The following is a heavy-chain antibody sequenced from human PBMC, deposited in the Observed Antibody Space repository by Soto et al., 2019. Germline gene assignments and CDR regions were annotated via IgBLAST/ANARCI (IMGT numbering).Heavy chain of an antibody. CDR2: IIPIFGIA. CDR3: AREIGRYDAFDI. CDR1: GGTFSSYA. V-gene: IGHV1-69*10. J-gene: IGHJ3*02. Sequence: ASVKVSCKASGGTFSSYAISWVRQAPGQGLEWMGGIIPIFGIANYAQKFQGRVTITADKSTSTAYMELSSLRSEDTAVYYCAREIGRYDAFDIWGQGTMVTVSS. D-gene: IGHD2-21*01.